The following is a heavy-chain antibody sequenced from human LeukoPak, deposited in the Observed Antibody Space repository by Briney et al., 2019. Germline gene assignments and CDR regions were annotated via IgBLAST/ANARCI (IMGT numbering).Heavy chain of an antibody. CDR2: IYYSGST. CDR3: AREGIAAAGVTLDYYYGMDV. CDR1: GGSISSYY. D-gene: IGHD6-13*01. V-gene: IGHV4-59*01. Sequence: SETLSLTCTVSGGSISSYYWSWIRQPPGEGLEWIGYIYYSGSTNYNPSLKSRVTISVDTSKNQFSLKLSSVTAADTAVYYCAREGIAAAGVTLDYYYGMDVWGKGTTVTVSS. J-gene: IGHJ6*04.